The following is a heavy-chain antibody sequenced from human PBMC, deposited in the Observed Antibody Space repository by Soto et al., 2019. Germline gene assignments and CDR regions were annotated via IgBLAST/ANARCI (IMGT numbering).Heavy chain of an antibody. V-gene: IGHV3-53*01. D-gene: IGHD2-21*02. Sequence: EVQVVESGGSVIQPGGSLRLSCAPSGFTVSSNYMSWVRQAPGKGLEWVSVLYSDGQTYYADSVKGRFTVSRENSKDSLYLQLNSLRVEDTAVYYCAGVRACGGACCWGQGTPVTVS. CDR3: AGVRACGGACC. J-gene: IGHJ4*02. CDR2: LYSDGQT. CDR1: GFTVSSNY.